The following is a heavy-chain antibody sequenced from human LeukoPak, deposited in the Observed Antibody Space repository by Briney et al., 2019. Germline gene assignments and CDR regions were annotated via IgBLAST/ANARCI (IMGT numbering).Heavy chain of an antibody. V-gene: IGHV1-69*13. CDR1: GCTFSSYA. J-gene: IGHJ3*02. Sequence: SVKVSCKASGCTFSSYAISWVRQAPGQGLEWMGGIIPIFGTANYAQKFQGRVTITADESTSTAYMELSSLRSEDTAVYYCAREYHLLSGAFTIWGQGTIVTASS. D-gene: IGHD2-2*01. CDR2: IIPIFGTA. CDR3: AREYHLLSGAFTI.